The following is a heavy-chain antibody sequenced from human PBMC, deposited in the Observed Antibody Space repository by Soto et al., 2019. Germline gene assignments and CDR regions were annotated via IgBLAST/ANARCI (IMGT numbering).Heavy chain of an antibody. CDR3: AKNRQFRSYYESAGHYDN. D-gene: IGHD3-10*01. J-gene: IGHJ4*02. CDR2: IRGSGGVT. V-gene: IGHV3-23*01. Sequence: EVELLESGGGLVQPGGSLRLSCVASGFPFKNYDMRWIRQAPGKGLEWVSGIRGSGGVTYYADSVKGRFTISRDNTKNTLYLQMNSLRAEDTAIYYCAKNRQFRSYYESAGHYDNWGQGTLVTVSS. CDR1: GFPFKNYD.